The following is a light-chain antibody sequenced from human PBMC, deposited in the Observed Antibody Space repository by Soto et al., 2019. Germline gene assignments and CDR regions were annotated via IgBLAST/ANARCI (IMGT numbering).Light chain of an antibody. Sequence: EIVLTQSPGTLSLSPGERATLSCRAIQSVSSSYLAWYQQKPGQAPRLLIYGASSRATGIPDRFSGSGSGTDFTLTISSLEPEDFAVYYCQQYGSSPLWTFGQGTKVDIK. J-gene: IGKJ1*01. CDR1: QSVSSSY. CDR2: GAS. V-gene: IGKV3-20*01. CDR3: QQYGSSPLWT.